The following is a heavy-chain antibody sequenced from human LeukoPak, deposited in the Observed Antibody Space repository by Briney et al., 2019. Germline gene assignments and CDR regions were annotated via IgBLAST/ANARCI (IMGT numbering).Heavy chain of an antibody. V-gene: IGHV1-24*01. CDR3: ATHKGITFGGIIVTHLYYFDY. CDR1: GYTLTELS. Sequence: ASVKVSCKVSGYTLTELSMHWVRQAPGKGLEWMGGFDSEDGEAIYAQKFQGRVTMTEDTSTDTAYMELSGLRSDDTAVYYCATHKGITFGGIIVTHLYYFDYWGQGTLVTVSS. D-gene: IGHD3-16*02. J-gene: IGHJ4*02. CDR2: FDSEDGEA.